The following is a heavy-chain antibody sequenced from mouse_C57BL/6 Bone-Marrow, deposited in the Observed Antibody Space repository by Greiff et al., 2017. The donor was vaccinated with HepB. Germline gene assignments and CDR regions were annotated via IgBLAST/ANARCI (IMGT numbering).Heavy chain of an antibody. CDR3: ARNFYYSKGYAMDY. Sequence: QVQLKESGPGLVAPSQSLSITCTVSGFSLTSYAISWVRQPPGKGLEWLGVIWTGGGTNYNSALKSRLSISKDNSKSQVFLKMNRLQTDDTARYYCARNFYYSKGYAMDYWGQGTSVTVSS. D-gene: IGHD2-5*01. CDR1: GFSLTSYA. J-gene: IGHJ4*01. V-gene: IGHV2-9-1*01. CDR2: IWTGGGT.